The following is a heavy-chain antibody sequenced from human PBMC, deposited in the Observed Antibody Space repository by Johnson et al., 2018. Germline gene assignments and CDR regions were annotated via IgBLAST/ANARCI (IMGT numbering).Heavy chain of an antibody. CDR2: ISGSGCST. V-gene: IGHV3-23*01. J-gene: IGHJ1*01. CDR1: GFTFSSYA. Sequence: VQLHESGGGLVPPGGSLKLSCAASGFTFSSYAMSWVRQAPGKGLEWVSGISGSGCSTHYADSVTGRVISSVDNSKNTLYLQMNSLRAEDTAVYNCAKDSYYDILTGVRGYFQHWGQGTLVTVSS. CDR3: AKDSYYDILTGVRGYFQH. D-gene: IGHD3-9*01.